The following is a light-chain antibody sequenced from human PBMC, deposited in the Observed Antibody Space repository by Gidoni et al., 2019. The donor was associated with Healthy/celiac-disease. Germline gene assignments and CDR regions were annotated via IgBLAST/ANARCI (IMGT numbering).Light chain of an antibody. J-gene: IGKJ4*01. V-gene: IGKV1-39*01. Sequence: DIQMTQSPSSLSASVGDRVTITCRESQSISSYLNWYQQKPGKAPKLLIYAASSLQSGVPSRFSGSGSGTDFTLTISSLQPEDFATYYCQQSYSMLTFXGXTKVEIK. CDR3: QQSYSMLT. CDR2: AAS. CDR1: QSISSY.